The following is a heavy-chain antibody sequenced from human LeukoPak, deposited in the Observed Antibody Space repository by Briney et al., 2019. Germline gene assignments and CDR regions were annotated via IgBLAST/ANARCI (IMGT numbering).Heavy chain of an antibody. D-gene: IGHD2-15*01. CDR3: ATVLVVVFSSYYGMDV. J-gene: IGHJ6*02. CDR2: IIPILGIA. CDR1: GGTFSSYA. Sequence: ASVKVSCKASGGTFSSYAISWVRQAPGQGLEWMGRIIPILGIANYAQKFQGRVTITADKSTSTAYMELSSLRSEDTAVYYCATVLVVVFSSYYGMDVWGQGTTVTVSS. V-gene: IGHV1-69*04.